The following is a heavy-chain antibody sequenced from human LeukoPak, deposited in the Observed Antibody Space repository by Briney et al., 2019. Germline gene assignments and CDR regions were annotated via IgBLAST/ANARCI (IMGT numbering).Heavy chain of an antibody. CDR2: IIPIFGTA. V-gene: IGHV1-69*13. J-gene: IGHJ4*02. D-gene: IGHD6-13*01. CDR3: ARVSPSQQLVRGGPFDY. CDR1: GGTFSSYA. Sequence: SVKVSCKASGGTFSSYATSWVRQAPGQGLEWMGGIIPIFGTANYAQKFQGRVTITADESTSTAYMELSSLRSEDTAVYYCARVSPSQQLVRGGPFDYWGQGTLVTVSS.